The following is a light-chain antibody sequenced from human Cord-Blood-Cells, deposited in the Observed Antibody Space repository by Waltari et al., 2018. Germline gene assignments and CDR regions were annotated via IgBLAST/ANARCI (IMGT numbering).Light chain of an antibody. CDR3: SSYTSSSTVV. CDR1: SSAVGLYNY. CDR2: DVS. V-gene: IGLV2-14*01. Sequence: QSALTQPASVSGAPGHSITIPCTGTSSAVGLYNYLSWYQQPPGKAPKHMIYDVSNPPSGVSNRFSGSKSGNTASLTISGLQAEDEADYYCSSYTSSSTVVFGGGTKLTVL. J-gene: IGLJ2*01.